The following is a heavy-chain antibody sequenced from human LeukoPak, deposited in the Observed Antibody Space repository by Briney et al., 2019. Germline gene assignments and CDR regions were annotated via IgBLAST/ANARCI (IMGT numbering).Heavy chain of an antibody. CDR3: ARAVGGYTIFGVVMGQYNWFDP. D-gene: IGHD3-3*01. CDR1: GGSISSHY. CDR2: IYYSGST. Sequence: PSETLSLTCTVSGGSISSHYWSWIRQPPGKGLEWIGYIYYSGSTNYNPSLKSRVTISVDTSKNQFSLKLSSVTAADTAVYYCARAVGGYTIFGVVMGQYNWFDPWGLGTLVTVSS. V-gene: IGHV4-59*11. J-gene: IGHJ5*02.